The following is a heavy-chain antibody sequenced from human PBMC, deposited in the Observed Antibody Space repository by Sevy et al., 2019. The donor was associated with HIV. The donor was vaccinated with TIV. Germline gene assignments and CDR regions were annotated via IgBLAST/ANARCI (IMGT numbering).Heavy chain of an antibody. CDR3: ARNVGDYVFRYFDL. D-gene: IGHD4-17*01. CDR1: GGSISRGQFY. V-gene: IGHV4-61*02. Sequence: SETLSLTCTVSGGSISRGQFYWSWIRQPAGQGLEWIGRVHNTGSATYNPSLRNRVGMSIDTSKNQFSLVLSSVTAADTAVYYCARNVGDYVFRYFDLWARGTLVTVSS. CDR2: VHNTGSA. J-gene: IGHJ2*01.